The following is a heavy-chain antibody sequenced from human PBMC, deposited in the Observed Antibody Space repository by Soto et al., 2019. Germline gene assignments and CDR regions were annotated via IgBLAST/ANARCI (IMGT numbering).Heavy chain of an antibody. CDR2: IYYTGSS. J-gene: IGHJ6*03. D-gene: IGHD1-26*01. CDR1: GGSIGRYY. Sequence: SETLSLTCTISGGSIGRYYWGWIRQPPGKGLEWIGYIYYTGSSNYNPSLESRVTISVDTSKNQFSLQLSSVTAADTAVYYCARHRLAKAGYYYYMDVWGKGTTVTVSS. V-gene: IGHV4-59*08. CDR3: ARHRLAKAGYYYYMDV.